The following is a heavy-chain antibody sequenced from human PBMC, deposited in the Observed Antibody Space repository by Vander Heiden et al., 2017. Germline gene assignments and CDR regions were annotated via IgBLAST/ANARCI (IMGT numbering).Heavy chain of an antibody. D-gene: IGHD2-15*01. V-gene: IGHV5-10-1*03. Sequence: EVQLVQSGAEVKKHGESLRISCKGFGYSFTTYWISWVRQMPGKGLEWIGSVDPSDSFSNYSPSFQGHVTISTDKSISTAYLQWSSLRASDTAMYYCARGQAASDPWGQGTLVTVST. J-gene: IGHJ5*02. CDR3: ARGQAASDP. CDR1: GYSFTTYW. CDR2: VDPSDSFS.